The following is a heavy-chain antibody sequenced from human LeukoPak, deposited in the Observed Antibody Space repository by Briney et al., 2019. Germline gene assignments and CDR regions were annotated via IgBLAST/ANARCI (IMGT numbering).Heavy chain of an antibody. CDR3: AKVFKPSIATIFGVVDGYYYYYMDV. CDR2: IIGSGGST. V-gene: IGHV3-23*01. D-gene: IGHD3-3*01. Sequence: GGSLRLSCAASGFTFSSYAMSWVRQAPGKGLEWVSAIIGSGGSTYYADSVKGRFTISRDNSKNTLYLQMNSLRAEDTAVYYCAKVFKPSIATIFGVVDGYYYYYMDVWGKGTTVTVSS. CDR1: GFTFSSYA. J-gene: IGHJ6*03.